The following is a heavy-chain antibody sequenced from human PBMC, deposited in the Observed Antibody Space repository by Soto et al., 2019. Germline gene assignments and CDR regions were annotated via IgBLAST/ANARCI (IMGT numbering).Heavy chain of an antibody. D-gene: IGHD3-3*01. J-gene: IGHJ6*02. CDR3: ARGADFWSGSRYYHYAYDFDV. CDR1: GFTFSGYT. CDR2: ITSGSSYI. Sequence: GGSLRLSCAASGFTFSGYTMNWVRQAPGKGLEWVSSITSGSSYIYYADSVKGRFTISRENAKNSMYLQMKSLRAGDTAVYFCARGADFWSGSRYYHYAYDFDVWGHGST. V-gene: IGHV3-21*01.